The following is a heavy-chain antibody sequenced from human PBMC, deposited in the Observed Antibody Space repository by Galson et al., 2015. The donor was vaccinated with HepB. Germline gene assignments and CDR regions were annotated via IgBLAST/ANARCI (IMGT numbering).Heavy chain of an antibody. CDR1: GFTFSSYG. Sequence: SLRLPCAASGFTFSSYGLHWVRQAPGKGLERVAVISYDGSNKYYADSVKGRFTISRDNSKNTLYLQMNSLRAEDTAVYYCAKNWVATVVTSWFDPWGQGTLVTVSS. CDR3: AKNWVATVVTSWFDP. J-gene: IGHJ5*02. CDR2: ISYDGSNK. D-gene: IGHD4-23*01. V-gene: IGHV3-30*18.